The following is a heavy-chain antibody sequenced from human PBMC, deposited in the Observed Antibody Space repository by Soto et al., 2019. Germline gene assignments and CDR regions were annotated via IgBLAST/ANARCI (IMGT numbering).Heavy chain of an antibody. CDR2: IWYDGSNK. CDR1: GFTFSSYG. D-gene: IGHD2-2*01. CDR3: ARVGCSSTSCYVYYYYYGMDV. V-gene: IGHV3-33*01. Sequence: GGSLRLSCAASGFTFSSYGMHWVRQAPGKGLEWVAVIWYDGSNKYYADSVKGRFTISRDNSKNTLYLQMNSLRAEDTAVYYCARVGCSSTSCYVYYYYYGMDVWGQGTTVTVSS. J-gene: IGHJ6*02.